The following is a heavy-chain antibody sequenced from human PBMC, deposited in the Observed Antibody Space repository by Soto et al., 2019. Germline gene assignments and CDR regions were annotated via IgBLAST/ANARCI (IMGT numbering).Heavy chain of an antibody. CDR3: ARALNYCSGGSCPYYYGMDV. J-gene: IGHJ6*02. D-gene: IGHD2-15*01. Sequence: QVQLVQSGAEVKKPGASVKVSCKASGYTFTSYGISWVRQAPGQGLEWMGWISAYNGNTNYAQKLQGRVTMTTDTSPGTSAKXLRSLRSDDTAVYYCARALNYCSGGSCPYYYGMDVWGQGTTVTVSS. CDR1: GYTFTSYG. V-gene: IGHV1-18*01. CDR2: ISAYNGNT.